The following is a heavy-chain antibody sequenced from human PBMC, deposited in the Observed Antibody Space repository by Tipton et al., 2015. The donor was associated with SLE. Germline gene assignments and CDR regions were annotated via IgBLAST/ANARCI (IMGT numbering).Heavy chain of an antibody. J-gene: IGHJ1*01. CDR1: GYTFTSYY. V-gene: IGHV1-46*01. Sequence: QVQLVQSGAEVKKPGASVKVSCKASGYTFTSYYMHWVRQAPGQGLEWMGIINPSGGTTNNAQKFQGRVTMTRDTSTSTVYMELSSLRSEDTAVYYCARGNDAEYFQHWGQGTLVTVSS. CDR3: ARGNDAEYFQH. CDR2: INPSGGTT. D-gene: IGHD1-1*01.